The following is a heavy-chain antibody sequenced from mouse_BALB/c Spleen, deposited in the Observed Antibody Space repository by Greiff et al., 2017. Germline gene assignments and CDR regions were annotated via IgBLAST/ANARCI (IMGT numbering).Heavy chain of an antibody. CDR3: ARITGFAY. CDR1: GFTFSDYG. CDR2: ISNLAYSI. V-gene: IGHV5-15*02. Sequence: EVNLVESGGGLVQPGGSRKLSCAASGFTFSDYGMAWVRQAPGRGPEWVAFISNLAYSIYYADTVTGRFTISRENAKNTLYLEMSSLRSEDTAMYYCARITGFAYWGQGTLVTVSA. J-gene: IGHJ3*01.